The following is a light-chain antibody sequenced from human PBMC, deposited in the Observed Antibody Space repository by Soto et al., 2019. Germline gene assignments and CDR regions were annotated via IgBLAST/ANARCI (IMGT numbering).Light chain of an antibody. CDR2: GAS. CDR1: QSVSSSY. J-gene: IGKJ1*01. Sequence: EIVLTQSPGTLSLSPGERATLSCRASQSVSSSYLAWYQQKPGQAPRLLIYGASSRATGIPDRFSGSGSGTAFTLIISSMEPEDFAVYYCQQYGSTPPWTFGQGTKVEIK. V-gene: IGKV3-20*01. CDR3: QQYGSTPPWT.